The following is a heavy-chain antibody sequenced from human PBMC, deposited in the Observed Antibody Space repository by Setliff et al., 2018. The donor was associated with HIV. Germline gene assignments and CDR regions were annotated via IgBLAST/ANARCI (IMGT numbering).Heavy chain of an antibody. J-gene: IGHJ4*02. CDR3: ARTPEDYDQYFFDR. Sequence: ASETLSLTCSVSGGSISNFYWSWIRQPPGKGLEWVGHIYSTGDTNYNPSLKSRVTLSADTSKNQLSLSLTSVTAADTAVYYCARTPEDYDQYFFDRWGQGTLVTVSS. V-gene: IGHV4-4*07. CDR1: GGSISNFY. D-gene: IGHD3-22*01. CDR2: IYSTGDT.